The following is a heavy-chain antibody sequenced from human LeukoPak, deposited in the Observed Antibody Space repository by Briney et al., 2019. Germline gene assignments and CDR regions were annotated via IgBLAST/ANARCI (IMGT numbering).Heavy chain of an antibody. CDR1: GGSFSGYY. CDR2: INHSGST. D-gene: IGHD6-19*01. CDR3: ARAPRQWLVRGFDY. J-gene: IGHJ4*02. Sequence: SGTLSLTCAVYGGSFSGYYWSWIRQPPGKWLEWIGEINHSGSTNYNPSLKSRVTRSVDTSKNQFSLKLSSVSAADTAVYYCARAPRQWLVRGFDYWGQGTLVTVSS. V-gene: IGHV4-34*01.